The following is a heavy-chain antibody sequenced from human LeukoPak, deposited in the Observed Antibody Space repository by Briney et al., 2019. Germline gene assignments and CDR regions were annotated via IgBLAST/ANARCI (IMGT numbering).Heavy chain of an antibody. CDR1: GFTFDDSP. D-gene: IGHD5-18*01. Sequence: SGGSLRLSCAASGFTFDDSPMHWVRQVPGKGLEWVSLISRDGMISYYADSVKGRFIISRDKFKDSLYLQMNSLRTDDTALYYCAKEDTSMVTLSHWGQGTLVTVSS. CDR2: ISRDGMIS. J-gene: IGHJ4*02. V-gene: IGHV3-43*01. CDR3: AKEDTSMVTLSH.